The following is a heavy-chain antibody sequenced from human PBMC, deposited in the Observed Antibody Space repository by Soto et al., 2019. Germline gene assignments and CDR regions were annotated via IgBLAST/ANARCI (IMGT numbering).Heavy chain of an antibody. Sequence: GGSLRLSCAVSGFTFSSFEMNWVRQAPGQGLEWVSGIDQSGGRTDYSDSVRGRFAISRDNAKNSLHLQMNSLRAEDTAVYYCVMDRTLLVPRSIVYWGHGTLLTVSS. CDR3: VMDRTLLVPRSIVY. CDR2: IDQSGGRT. V-gene: IGHV3-48*03. D-gene: IGHD2-2*03. CDR1: GFTFSSFE. J-gene: IGHJ4*01.